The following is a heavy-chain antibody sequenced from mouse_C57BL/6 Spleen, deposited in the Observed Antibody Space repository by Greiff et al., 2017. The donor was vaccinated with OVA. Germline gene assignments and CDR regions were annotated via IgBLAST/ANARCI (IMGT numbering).Heavy chain of an antibody. CDR1: GFTFNNTY. Sequence: VQLKQSVAELVRPGASVTLSCTASGFTFNNTYMYWVKQRPEQGLEWIGRIDPANGNTKYAPKFQGKATITADTSSNTAYLQLSSLTSEDTAIYYCARGTGTTLDYWGQGTTLTVSS. CDR3: ARGTGTTLDY. V-gene: IGHV14-3*01. D-gene: IGHD4-1*01. CDR2: IDPANGNT. J-gene: IGHJ2*01.